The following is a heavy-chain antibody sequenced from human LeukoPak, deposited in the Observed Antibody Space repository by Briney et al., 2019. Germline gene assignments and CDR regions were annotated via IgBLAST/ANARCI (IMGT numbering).Heavy chain of an antibody. Sequence: GGSLRLSCVGSGFNFYDYGMCWVRQIPGKGLEWLSHINWNSRDIHYATSVRGRFTVSRDNARNSLYLQMNSLRAEDTALYFCAREGLHLVSDYWGQGTLVTVSS. CDR2: INWNSRDI. J-gene: IGHJ4*02. D-gene: IGHD2/OR15-2a*01. V-gene: IGHV3-20*04. CDR3: AREGLHLVSDY. CDR1: GFNFYDYG.